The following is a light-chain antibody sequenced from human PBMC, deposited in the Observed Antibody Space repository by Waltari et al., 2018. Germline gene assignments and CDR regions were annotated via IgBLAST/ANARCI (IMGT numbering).Light chain of an antibody. J-gene: IGLJ3*02. V-gene: IGLV3-1*01. CDR2: QDS. CDR1: KLGDKY. CDR3: QAWDSSTWG. Sequence: SYELTQPPSVSVSPGQTARITCSGDKLGDKYSCWYQQKPGQSPVLVIYQDSKRPSGIPERFSGSNSGNTATLTISGTQAMDEADYYCQAWDSSTWGFGGGTKLTVL.